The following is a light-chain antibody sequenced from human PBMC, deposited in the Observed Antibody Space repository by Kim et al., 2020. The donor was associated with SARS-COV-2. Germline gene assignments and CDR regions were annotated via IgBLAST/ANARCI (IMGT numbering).Light chain of an antibody. Sequence: IQMTQSPSTLSASVGDRITITCRASQSISSWLGWYQQKPGKAPKLLIYNASSLESGVPSRFSGSGSGTEFTLTISSLQPDDFATYYCQQYNSCPWTFGQGTKVDIK. CDR2: NAS. CDR3: QQYNSCPWT. CDR1: QSISSW. V-gene: IGKV1-5*03. J-gene: IGKJ1*01.